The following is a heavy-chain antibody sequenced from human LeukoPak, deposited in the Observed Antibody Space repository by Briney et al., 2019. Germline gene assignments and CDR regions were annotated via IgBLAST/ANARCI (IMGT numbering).Heavy chain of an antibody. CDR2: IYYSGST. V-gene: IGHV4-39*01. J-gene: IGHJ4*02. D-gene: IGHD6-6*01. CDR3: ASAPYSSSFS. CDR1: GGSISSSSYY. Sequence: SETLSLTCTVSGGSISSSSYYWGWIRQPPGKGLEWIGSIYYSGSTYYNPSLKSRVTISVDTSKNQFSLKLSSVTAADTAVYYCASAPYSSSFSWGQGTLVTVPS.